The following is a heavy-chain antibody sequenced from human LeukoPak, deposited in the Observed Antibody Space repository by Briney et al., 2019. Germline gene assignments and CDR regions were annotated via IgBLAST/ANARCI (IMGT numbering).Heavy chain of an antibody. J-gene: IGHJ4*02. CDR3: AKPLAAALSYYFDY. CDR1: GFTFSNSW. CDR2: INTDGSIT. Sequence: GGSLRLSCAASGFTFSNSWMHWVRQAPGKGLVWISRINTDGSITTYADSVRGRFTISRDNAKNTLYLQMNSLRAEDTAVYYCAKPLAAALSYYFDYWGQGTLVTVSS. D-gene: IGHD6-13*01. V-gene: IGHV3-74*01.